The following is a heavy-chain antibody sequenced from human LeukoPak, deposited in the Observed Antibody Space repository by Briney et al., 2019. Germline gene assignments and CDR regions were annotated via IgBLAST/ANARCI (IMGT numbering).Heavy chain of an antibody. CDR3: ARARREFDY. CDR1: ASSFSTYW. CDR2: INSDGSST. Sequence: GRSLRLSWPAAASSFSTYWMECVRQAPGKGLVRVSRINSDGSSTSYADSVEGRFTISRDNAKNTLYLQMNSLRAEDTAVYYCARARREFDYWSQGTLVTVSS. V-gene: IGHV3-74*01. J-gene: IGHJ4*02.